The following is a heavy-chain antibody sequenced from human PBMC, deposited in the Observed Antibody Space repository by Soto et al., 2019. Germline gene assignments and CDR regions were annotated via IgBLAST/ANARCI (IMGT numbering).Heavy chain of an antibody. D-gene: IGHD5-12*01. J-gene: IGHJ5*02. CDR2: IWYDGSNK. CDR3: ARDGGCRDGYTVGCNLFDP. CDR1: GFTFSSYG. V-gene: IGHV3-33*01. Sequence: QVQLVESGGGVVQPGRSLRLSCAASGFTFSSYGMHWVRQAPGKGLEWVAVIWYDGSNKYYADSVKGRFTISRDKFKNHLYLQMNSLGAKDTAVYYCARDGGCRDGYTVGCNLFDPWGQGTLVTVSS.